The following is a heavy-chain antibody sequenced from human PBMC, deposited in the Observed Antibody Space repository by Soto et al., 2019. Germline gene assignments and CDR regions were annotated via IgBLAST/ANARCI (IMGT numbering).Heavy chain of an antibody. CDR2: ISYDGSNK. V-gene: IGHV3-30*18. D-gene: IGHD3-3*01. J-gene: IGHJ5*02. CDR3: AKEDSFGVVIMFWFDP. CDR1: GFTFSSYG. Sequence: GSLRLSCAASGFTFSSYGMHWVRQAPGKGLEWVAVISYDGSNKYYADSVKGRFTISRDNSKNTLYLQMNSLRAEDTAVYYCAKEDSFGVVIMFWFDPWGQGTLVTVSS.